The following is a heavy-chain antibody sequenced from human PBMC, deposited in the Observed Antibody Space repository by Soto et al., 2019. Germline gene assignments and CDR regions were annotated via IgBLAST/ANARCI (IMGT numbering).Heavy chain of an antibody. Sequence: QVQLQESGPGLVKPSETLSLTCTVSGGSISSYYWSWIRQPPGKGLEWFGYIYYSGSTNYNPSLKSRVTISVDTSKNAFSLKLSSVTAADTAVYYCARARRGRINTAMAFYFDYWGQGTLVTVSS. CDR2: IYYSGST. J-gene: IGHJ4*02. CDR1: GGSISSYY. V-gene: IGHV4-59*01. CDR3: ARARRGRINTAMAFYFDY. D-gene: IGHD5-18*01.